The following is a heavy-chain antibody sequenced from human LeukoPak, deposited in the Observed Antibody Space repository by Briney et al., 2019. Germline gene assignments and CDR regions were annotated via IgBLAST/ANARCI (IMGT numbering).Heavy chain of an antibody. CDR2: ISYDGSNK. Sequence: GGSLRLSCAASGFIFSSYAMHWVRQAPGKGLEWVAVISYDGSNKYYADSVKGRFTISRDNSKNTLCLQMNSLRAEDTAVYYCARVSAIVGATTLDYWGQGTLVTVSS. V-gene: IGHV3-30-3*01. D-gene: IGHD1-26*01. CDR3: ARVSAIVGATTLDY. CDR1: GFIFSSYA. J-gene: IGHJ4*02.